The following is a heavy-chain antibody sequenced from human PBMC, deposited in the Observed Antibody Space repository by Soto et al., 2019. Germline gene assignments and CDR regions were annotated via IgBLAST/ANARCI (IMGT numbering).Heavy chain of an antibody. CDR3: ASGPYESFQN. CDR1: GGSISSYY. J-gene: IGHJ1*01. Sequence: PSETLSLTCTVSGGSISSYYWSLIRQPPGKGLEWIGYIYYSGSTNYNASLKSRVTISVDTSKNQFSLRLTSVIAADTAVYYCASGPYESFQNWGHGTLVTVSS. CDR2: IYYSGST. V-gene: IGHV4-59*12.